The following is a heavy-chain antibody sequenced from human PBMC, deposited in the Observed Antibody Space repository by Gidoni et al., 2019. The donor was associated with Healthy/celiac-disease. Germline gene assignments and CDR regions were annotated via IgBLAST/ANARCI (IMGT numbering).Heavy chain of an antibody. CDR2: IYYSGST. D-gene: IGHD6-6*01. Sequence: VSGGSISSGDYYWSWIRQPPGKGLEWIGYIYYSGSTYYNPSLKSRVTISVDTSKNQFSLKLSSVTAADTAVYYCARDSKQLGSYYYGMDVWGQGTTVTVSS. CDR1: GGSISSGDYY. CDR3: ARDSKQLGSYYYGMDV. V-gene: IGHV4-30-4*01. J-gene: IGHJ6*02.